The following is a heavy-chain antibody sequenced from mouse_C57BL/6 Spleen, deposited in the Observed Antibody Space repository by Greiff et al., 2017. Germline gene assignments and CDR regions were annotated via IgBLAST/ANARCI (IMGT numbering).Heavy chain of an antibody. CDR2: INPSSGYT. Sequence: VMLVESGAELARPGASVKMSCKASGYTFTSYTMHWVKQRPGQGLEWIGYINPSSGYTKYNQKFKDKATLTADKSSSTAYMQLSSLTSEDSAVYYCARGELVYYYAMDYWGQGTSVTVSS. J-gene: IGHJ4*01. D-gene: IGHD4-1*01. CDR1: GYTFTSYT. CDR3: ARGELVYYYAMDY. V-gene: IGHV1-4*01.